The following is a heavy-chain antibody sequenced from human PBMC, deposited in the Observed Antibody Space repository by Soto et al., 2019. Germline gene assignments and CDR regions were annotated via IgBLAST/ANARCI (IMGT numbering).Heavy chain of an antibody. D-gene: IGHD1-26*01. CDR1: GGSISSSSYY. CDR2: IYYSGST. J-gene: IGHJ4*02. Sequence: QLQLQESGPGLVKPSETLSLTCTVSGGSISSSSYYWGWIRQPPGKGLEWIGSIYYSGSTYYNPSLKSRVTISVDTSKNQFSLKLSSVTAADTAVYYCARSPGGSYPFDYWGQGTLVTVS. V-gene: IGHV4-39*01. CDR3: ARSPGGSYPFDY.